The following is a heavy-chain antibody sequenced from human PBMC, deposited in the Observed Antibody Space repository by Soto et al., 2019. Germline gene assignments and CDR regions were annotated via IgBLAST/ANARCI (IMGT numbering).Heavy chain of an antibody. CDR1: GFTFSIEA. Sequence: EVQLLESGGGLVQPGGCLRLSCAASGFTFSIEAMSWVLQSPGKGLEWVSAISGSGGSTYYADSVKGRFTISRDNSKNALYLQMNSLRAEDTAVYYCANPGYSSSWYGSVDYWVQGTLVTVSS. CDR2: ISGSGGST. D-gene: IGHD6-13*01. J-gene: IGHJ4*02. CDR3: ANPGYSSSWYGSVDY. V-gene: IGHV3-23*01.